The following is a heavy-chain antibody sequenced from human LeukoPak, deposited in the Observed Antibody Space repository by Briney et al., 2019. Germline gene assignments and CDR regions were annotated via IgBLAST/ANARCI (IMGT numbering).Heavy chain of an antibody. CDR1: GFTFYNYG. CDR2: ISHDGSNI. D-gene: IGHD2-21*01. Sequence: GGSLRLPCAAPGFTFYNYGMHWVRQAPGKGLEWVAVISHDGSNIHYGDSVKGRFTISRDNSKNTLYLQMNSLRVEDTAVYYCAKDPYRVVVATGNYLDPWGQGTLVTVSA. J-gene: IGHJ5*02. CDR3: AKDPYRVVVATGNYLDP. V-gene: IGHV3-30*18.